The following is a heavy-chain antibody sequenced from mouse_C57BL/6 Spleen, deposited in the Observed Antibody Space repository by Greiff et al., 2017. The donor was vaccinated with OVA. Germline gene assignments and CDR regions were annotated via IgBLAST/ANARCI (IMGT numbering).Heavy chain of an antibody. CDR2: FHPYNDDT. V-gene: IGHV1-47*01. Sequence: QVQLQQSGAELVKPGASVKMSCKASGYTFTTYPIEWMKQNHGKSLEWIGNFHPYNDDTKYNEKFKGKATLTVEKSSSTVYLELSRLTSDDSAVYYWVFHSSGPRLFDYWGQGTTLTVSS. CDR3: VFHSSGPRLFDY. D-gene: IGHD3-2*02. J-gene: IGHJ2*01. CDR1: GYTFTTYP.